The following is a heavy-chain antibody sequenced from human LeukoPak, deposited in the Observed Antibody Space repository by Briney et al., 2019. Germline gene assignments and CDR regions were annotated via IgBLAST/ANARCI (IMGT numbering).Heavy chain of an antibody. CDR3: ATEPGYCSGGRCYGDWFDP. CDR1: GGSFSGYY. Sequence: PSETLSLTCAVYGGSFSGYYWSWIRQPPGKGLEWIGEINHSGSTNYNPSLKSRVTISVDTSKNQFSLKLSSVTAADTAVYYCATEPGYCSGGRCYGDWFDPWGQGTLVTVSS. D-gene: IGHD2-15*01. J-gene: IGHJ5*02. CDR2: INHSGST. V-gene: IGHV4-34*01.